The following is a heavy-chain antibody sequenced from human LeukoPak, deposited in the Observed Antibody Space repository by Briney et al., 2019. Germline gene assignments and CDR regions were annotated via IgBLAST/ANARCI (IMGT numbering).Heavy chain of an antibody. Sequence: GGPLRLSCAASGFTFSSYWMHWVRQVPGKGLVWVSRINPGGSSTAYADSVKGRFTISRDNAKNTLYLQMDSLRAEDTAIYYCARSNQADDYWGQGTLVTVSS. CDR3: ARSNQADDY. J-gene: IGHJ4*02. CDR1: GFTFSSYW. CDR2: INPGGSST. V-gene: IGHV3-74*01. D-gene: IGHD1-14*01.